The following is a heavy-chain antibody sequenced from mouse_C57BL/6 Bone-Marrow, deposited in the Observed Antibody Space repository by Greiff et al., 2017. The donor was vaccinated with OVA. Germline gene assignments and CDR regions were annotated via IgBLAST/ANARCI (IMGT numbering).Heavy chain of an antibody. Sequence: VQRVESGPELVKPGASVKISCKASGYAFSSSWMNWVKQRPGKGLEWIGRIYPGDGDTNYNGKFKGKATLTADKSSSTAYMQLSSLTSEDSAVYFCATYYSNICWGQGTTLTVSS. V-gene: IGHV1-82*01. CDR1: GYAFSSSW. J-gene: IGHJ2*01. CDR2: IYPGDGDT. CDR3: ATYYSNIC. D-gene: IGHD2-5*01.